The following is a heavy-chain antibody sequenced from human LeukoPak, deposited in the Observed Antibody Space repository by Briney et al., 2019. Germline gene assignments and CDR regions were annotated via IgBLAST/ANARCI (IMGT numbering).Heavy chain of an antibody. CDR3: AKDGNWASVS. CDR1: GFTFS. D-gene: IGHD7-27*01. Sequence: GGSLRLSCVVSGFTFSVHWVRQVPGTGLEWLTFIRHDGTDQHYADSVRGRFTISRDNPKDTVYLQMNSLRPEDTALYYCAKDGNWASVSWGQGTLVTVSS. CDR2: IRHDGTDQ. J-gene: IGHJ5*02. V-gene: IGHV3-30*02.